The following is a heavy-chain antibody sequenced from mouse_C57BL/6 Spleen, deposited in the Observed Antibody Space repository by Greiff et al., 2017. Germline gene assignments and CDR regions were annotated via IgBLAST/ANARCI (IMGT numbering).Heavy chain of an antibody. V-gene: IGHV1-80*01. CDR1: GYAFSSYW. CDR3: ARPHRGSRYAMDY. CDR2: IYPGDGDT. J-gene: IGHJ4*01. D-gene: IGHD1-1*02. Sequence: QVQLQQSGAELVKPGASVKISCKASGYAFSSYWMNWVKQRPGKGLEWIGQIYPGDGDTNYNGKFKGKATLTADKSSSTAYMQLSSLTSEDSAVYFCARPHRGSRYAMDYWGQGTSVTVSS.